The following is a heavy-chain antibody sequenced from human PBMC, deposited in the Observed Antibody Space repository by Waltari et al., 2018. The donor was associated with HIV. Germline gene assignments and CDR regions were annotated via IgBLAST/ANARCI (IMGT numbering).Heavy chain of an antibody. CDR1: GGSFSGYY. D-gene: IGHD2-2*01. J-gene: IGHJ4*02. V-gene: IGHV4-34*01. CDR2: INHSGST. Sequence: QVQLQQWGAGLLKPSETLSLTCAVYGGSFSGYYWSWIRQPPGKGLEWIGEINHSGSTNYNPSLKSRVTISVDTSKNQFSLKLSSVTAADTAVYYCARGRAAAIHFDYWGQGTLVTVSS. CDR3: ARGRAAAIHFDY.